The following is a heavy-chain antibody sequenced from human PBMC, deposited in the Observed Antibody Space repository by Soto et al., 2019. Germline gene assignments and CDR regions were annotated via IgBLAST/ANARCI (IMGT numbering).Heavy chain of an antibody. Sequence: PLETLSHTCAVYGGSFSGYYWSWIRQPTGKGLEWIGEINHSGSTNYNPSLKSRVTISVDTSKNQFSLKLSSVTAADTAVYYCARGGGLYGPTDYYYGMDVWGQGTTVTVSS. CDR3: ARGGGLYGPTDYYYGMDV. J-gene: IGHJ6*02. V-gene: IGHV4-34*01. CDR1: GGSFSGYY. D-gene: IGHD2-8*01. CDR2: INHSGST.